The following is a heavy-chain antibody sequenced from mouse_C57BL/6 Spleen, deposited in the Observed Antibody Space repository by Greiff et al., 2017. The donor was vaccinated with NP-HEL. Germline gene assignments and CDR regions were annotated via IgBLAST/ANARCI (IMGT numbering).Heavy chain of an antibody. CDR2: INPSSGYT. CDR1: GYTFTSYW. V-gene: IGHV1-7*01. Sequence: QVQLQQSGADLVNPGASVKLSCTASGYTFTSYWMHWVNQRPGQGLEWIGYINPSSGYTKYNQKFKDKATLTADKSSSTAYMQLSSLTYEDSAVYYCARENYSNSHAMDYWGQGTSVTVSS. CDR3: ARENYSNSHAMDY. D-gene: IGHD2-5*01. J-gene: IGHJ4*01.